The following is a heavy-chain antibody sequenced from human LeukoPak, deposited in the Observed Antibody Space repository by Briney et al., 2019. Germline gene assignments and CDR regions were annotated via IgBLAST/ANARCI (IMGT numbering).Heavy chain of an antibody. J-gene: IGHJ5*02. Sequence: SETLSLTCTVSGGSISSSSYYWGWIRQPPGKGLEWIGSIYYSGSTYYNPSLKSRVTISVDTYKNQFSLKLSSVTAADTAVYYCARDRGYCSGGSCCAIREGGWFDPWGQGTLVTVSS. V-gene: IGHV4-39*07. CDR1: GGSISSSSYY. CDR3: ARDRGYCSGGSCCAIREGGWFDP. D-gene: IGHD2-15*01. CDR2: IYYSGST.